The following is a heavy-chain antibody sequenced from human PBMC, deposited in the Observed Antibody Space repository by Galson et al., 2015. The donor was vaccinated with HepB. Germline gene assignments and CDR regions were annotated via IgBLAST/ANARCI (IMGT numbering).Heavy chain of an antibody. CDR1: GFTFSSYW. Sequence: SLRLPCAASGFTFSSYWMSWVRQAPGKGLEWVANIKQDGSEKYYVDSVKGRFTISRDNAKNSLYLQMNSLRAEDTAVYYCARGGRYCTNGVCYFGYWGQGTLVTVSS. V-gene: IGHV3-7*03. J-gene: IGHJ4*02. CDR3: ARGGRYCTNGVCYFGY. D-gene: IGHD2-8*01. CDR2: IKQDGSEK.